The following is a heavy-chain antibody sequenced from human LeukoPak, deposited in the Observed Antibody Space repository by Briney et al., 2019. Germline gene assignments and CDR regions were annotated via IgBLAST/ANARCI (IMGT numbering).Heavy chain of an antibody. Sequence: GGSLGLSCTASGFTFGDYAMTWVRQAPGKGLEWVGFIRSQIYGGTPEYAASVKGRFTISRDDSEGVAYLQMNSLKTEDTAVYYCTRDQTPYYWGQGTLVTVSS. CDR1: GFTFGDYA. J-gene: IGHJ4*02. V-gene: IGHV3-49*04. CDR3: TRDQTPYY. CDR2: IRSQIYGGTP.